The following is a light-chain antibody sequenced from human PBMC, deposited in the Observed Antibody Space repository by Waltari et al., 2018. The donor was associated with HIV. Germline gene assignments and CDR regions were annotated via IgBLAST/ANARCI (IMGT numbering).Light chain of an antibody. V-gene: IGKV1-39*01. CDR1: QRISNY. CDR3: QQSYSTPYT. CDR2: SAP. J-gene: IGKJ2*01. Sequence: DIQMNQSTSSLSAPVGDRVSITCRTSQRISNYLNWYQQKIGEAPNLLIHSAPSLQSGGPSRFSGSGSGTDFTLTIRNLQPEDFATYYYQQSYSTPYTFGQGTKLQI.